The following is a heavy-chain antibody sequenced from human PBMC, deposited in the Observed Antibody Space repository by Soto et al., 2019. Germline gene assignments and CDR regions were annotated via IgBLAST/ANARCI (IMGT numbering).Heavy chain of an antibody. CDR3: AKDRLLGSSGYYQTYYFDF. J-gene: IGHJ4*02. D-gene: IGHD3-22*01. CDR1: GFTFSNYG. CDR2: ISYDGSSK. V-gene: IGHV3-30*18. Sequence: GGSLRLSWAASGFTFSNYGMHWVRQAPGKGLEWVAVISYDGSSKYYADSVKGRFTISRDNSKNTLYLQMNSLRAEDTAVYYCAKDRLLGSSGYYQTYYFDFWGQGTLVTVSS.